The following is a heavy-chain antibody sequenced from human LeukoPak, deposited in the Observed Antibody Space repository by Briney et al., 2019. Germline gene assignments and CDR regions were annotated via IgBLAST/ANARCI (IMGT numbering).Heavy chain of an antibody. J-gene: IGHJ3*02. D-gene: IGHD3-3*01. V-gene: IGHV4-30-4*08. CDR3: AREIFGVARKDAFDI. Sequence: PSETLSLTCTVSGGSISSGDYYWSRIRQPPRKGLEWIGYIYYSGSTYYNPSLKSRVTISVDTSKNQFSLKLSSVTAADTAVYYCAREIFGVARKDAFDIWGQGTMVTVSS. CDR1: GGSISSGDYY. CDR2: IYYSGST.